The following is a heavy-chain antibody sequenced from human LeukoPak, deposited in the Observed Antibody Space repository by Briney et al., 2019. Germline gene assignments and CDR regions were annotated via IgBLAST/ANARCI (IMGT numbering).Heavy chain of an antibody. CDR1: GYTFTSYN. CDR3: ARGEWPDDY. D-gene: IGHD3-3*01. V-gene: IGHV1-18*01. J-gene: IGHJ4*02. CDR2: ISTDTGNT. Sequence: ASVKVSCKASGYTFTSYNINWVRQAPGQGLEWMGWISTDTGNTNYAQKLQGRVTMTTDTSTSTAYMELRSLRSDDTTVYYCARGEWPDDYWGQGTLVTVSS.